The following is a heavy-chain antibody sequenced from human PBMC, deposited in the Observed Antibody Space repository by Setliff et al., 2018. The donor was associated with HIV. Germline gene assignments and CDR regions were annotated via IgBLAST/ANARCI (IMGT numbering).Heavy chain of an antibody. CDR1: SYA. D-gene: IGHD6-13*01. CDR2: ISNNGGKT. J-gene: IGHJ6*04. CDR3: ARDCRVGWVFTYGMDV. V-gene: IGHV3-23*01. Sequence: SYAMTWVRQAPGKGLEWVSSISNNGGKTYYADSEKGRFTISRDNSKNTLYLQMNSLRPEDTAVYYCARDCRVGWVFTYGMDVWGKGTTVTVSS.